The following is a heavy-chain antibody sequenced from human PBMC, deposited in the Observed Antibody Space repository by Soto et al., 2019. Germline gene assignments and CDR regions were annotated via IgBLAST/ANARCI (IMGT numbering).Heavy chain of an antibody. CDR1: GGSINSGDYA. V-gene: IGHV4-30-2*01. CDR2: ISHSGST. J-gene: IGHJ6*02. CDR3: AVIQIAAAGGGLDV. D-gene: IGHD6-13*01. Sequence: QLQLQESGSGLVKPSQTLSLTCGVSGGSINSGDYAWIWLRQTPGKGLEWMGYISHSGSTYYNPSLKSRVTILIDRSKLQCCLKLSSVTAADTAVYYWAVIQIAAAGGGLDVWGQGTTVTVSS.